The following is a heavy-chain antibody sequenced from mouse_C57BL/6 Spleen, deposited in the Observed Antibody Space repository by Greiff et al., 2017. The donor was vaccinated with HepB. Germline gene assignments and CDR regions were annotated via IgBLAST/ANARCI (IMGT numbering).Heavy chain of an antibody. CDR2: ISYDGSN. Sequence: EVHLVESGPGLVKPSQSLSLTCSVTGYSITSGYYWNWIRQFPGNKLEWMGYISYDGSNNYNPSLKNRISITRDTSKNQFFLKLNSVTTEDTATYYCARGDLGYGSSYWYFDVWGTGTTVTVSS. CDR3: ARGDLGYGSSYWYFDV. J-gene: IGHJ1*03. CDR1: GYSITSGYY. V-gene: IGHV3-6*01. D-gene: IGHD1-1*01.